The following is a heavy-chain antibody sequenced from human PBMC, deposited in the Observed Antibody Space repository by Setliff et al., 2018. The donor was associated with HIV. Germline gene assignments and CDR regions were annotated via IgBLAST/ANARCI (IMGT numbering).Heavy chain of an antibody. CDR1: GFTFRDYY. CDR2: ISSSSSYI. Sequence: GSLRLSCTASGFTFRDYYMSWIRQAPGKGLAWVSYISSSSSYIYYADSVKGRFTISRDNAKNSLYLQMNSLRAEDTAVYFCARTETLWFGESQDYWGQGTLVTVSS. D-gene: IGHD3-10*01. V-gene: IGHV3-11*06. CDR3: ARTETLWFGESQDY. J-gene: IGHJ4*02.